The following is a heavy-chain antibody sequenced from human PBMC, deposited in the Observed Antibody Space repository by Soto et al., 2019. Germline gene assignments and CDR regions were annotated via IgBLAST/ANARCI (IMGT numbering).Heavy chain of an antibody. CDR3: ARHYCSGGGCYYFDN. V-gene: IGHV4-59*08. D-gene: IGHD2-15*01. CDR1: GGSISSYH. CDR2: MSNSGST. Sequence: QVQLQESGPGLVKSSETLSLTCTVSGGSISSYHWSWIRQPPGKGLEWIGYMSNSGSTNYNPSLKSRVTISVDTSKTPFSLKLSSVTAADTAVYYCARHYCSGGGCYYFDNWGQGTLVTVSS. J-gene: IGHJ4*02.